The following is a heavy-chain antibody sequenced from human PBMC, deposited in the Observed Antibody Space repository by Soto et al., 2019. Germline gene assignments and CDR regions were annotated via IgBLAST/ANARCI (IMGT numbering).Heavy chain of an antibody. CDR3: ARGPPYSCYNSARLVYFDY. CDR2: INHSGST. D-gene: IGHD5-12*01. V-gene: IGHV4-34*01. Sequence: SETLSLTCAVYGGSFSGYYWSWIRQPPGKGLEWIGEINHSGSTNYNPSLKSRVTISVDTSKNQFPLKLTPVTAADTAVYYCARGPPYSCYNSARLVYFDYWGQGTLVTVSS. J-gene: IGHJ4*02. CDR1: GGSFSGYY.